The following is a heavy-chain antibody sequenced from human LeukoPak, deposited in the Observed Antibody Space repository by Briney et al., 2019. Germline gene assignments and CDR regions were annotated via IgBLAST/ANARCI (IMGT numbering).Heavy chain of an antibody. Sequence: VASVKVSCKASGYTFTSYGISWVRQAPGQGLEWMGWISAYNGNTNYAQKLQGRVTMTTDTSTSTAYMELRSLRSDDTAVYYCARGLGDPKYYYDSSGYLFDYWGQGTLVTVSS. V-gene: IGHV1-18*01. D-gene: IGHD3-22*01. CDR3: ARGLGDPKYYYDSSGYLFDY. CDR2: ISAYNGNT. CDR1: GYTFTSYG. J-gene: IGHJ4*02.